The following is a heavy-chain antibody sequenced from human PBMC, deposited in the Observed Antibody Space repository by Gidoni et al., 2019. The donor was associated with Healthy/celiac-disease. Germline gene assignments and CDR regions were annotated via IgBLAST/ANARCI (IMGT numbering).Heavy chain of an antibody. Sequence: EVQLVESGGVVVQPGGSLRLSCAAYGFTFADYTMHWVRQAPGKGLEWVSLISWDGGSTYYADSVKGRFTISRDNSKNSLYLQMNSLRTEDTALYYCAKDRGLQAYYYGMDVWGQGTTVTVSS. CDR3: AKDRGLQAYYYGMDV. J-gene: IGHJ6*02. V-gene: IGHV3-43*01. CDR1: GFTFADYT. CDR2: ISWDGGST. D-gene: IGHD4-4*01.